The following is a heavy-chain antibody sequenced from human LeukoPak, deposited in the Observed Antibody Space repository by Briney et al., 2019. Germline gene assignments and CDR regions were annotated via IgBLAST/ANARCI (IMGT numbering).Heavy chain of an antibody. D-gene: IGHD6-19*01. CDR3: AKAAVADYYYYLDV. CDR2: ISWNSGSI. Sequence: GGSLRLSCAASGFTFDDYAMHWVRQAPGKGLEWVSGISWNSGSIGYADSVKGRFTISRDNAKSSLYLQMNSLRAEDTALYYCAKAAVADYYYYLDVWGKGTTVTVSS. J-gene: IGHJ6*03. V-gene: IGHV3-9*01. CDR1: GFTFDDYA.